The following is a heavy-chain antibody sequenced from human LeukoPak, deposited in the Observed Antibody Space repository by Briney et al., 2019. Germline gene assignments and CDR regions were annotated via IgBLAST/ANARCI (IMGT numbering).Heavy chain of an antibody. D-gene: IGHD1-7*01. CDR1: GFSFSDHS. V-gene: IGHV3-30*04. Sequence: PGGSLRLSCAASGFSFSDHSTHWVRQAPGKGLEWVTVISYDGSDKFYTDSVKGRFLISRDNSKNTLYLQMSSLKTEDTAVYYCTSGPLTGTTNYWGQGTLVTVSS. CDR2: ISYDGSDK. J-gene: IGHJ4*02. CDR3: TSGPLTGTTNY.